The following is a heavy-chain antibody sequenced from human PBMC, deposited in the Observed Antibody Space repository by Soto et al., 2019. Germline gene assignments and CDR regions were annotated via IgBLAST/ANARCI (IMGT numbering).Heavy chain of an antibody. V-gene: IGHV5-51*01. CDR2: IYPGDSDT. Sequence: PGESLTISCKGSGYSFTSYWIGWVRQMPGKGLEWMGIIYPGDSDTRYSPSFQGQVTISADKSISTAYLQWSSLKASDTAMYYCARGGYSYGYPYYFDYWGQGTLVTVSS. CDR3: ARGGYSYGYPYYFDY. CDR1: GYSFTSYW. J-gene: IGHJ4*02. D-gene: IGHD5-18*01.